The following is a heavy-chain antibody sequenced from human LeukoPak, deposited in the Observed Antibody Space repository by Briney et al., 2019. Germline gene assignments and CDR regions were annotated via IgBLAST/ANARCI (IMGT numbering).Heavy chain of an antibody. D-gene: IGHD1-26*01. CDR3: ARDNVGATPFDY. CDR1: GFTFSYFW. V-gene: IGHV3-7*05. CDR2: INLDGTES. J-gene: IGHJ4*02. Sequence: GGSLRLSCAASGFTFSYFWMSWVRQVPGKGLEWMANINLDGTESHNPDSVKGRFTISGDNARKSLYLQMNSLRDEDTAVYYCARDNVGATPFDYWGQGTLVTVSS.